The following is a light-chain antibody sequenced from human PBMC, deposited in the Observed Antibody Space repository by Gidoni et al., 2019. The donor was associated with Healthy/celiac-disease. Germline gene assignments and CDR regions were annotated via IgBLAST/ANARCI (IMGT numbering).Light chain of an antibody. CDR1: SSDVGSYNR. J-gene: IGLJ2*01. V-gene: IGLV2-18*02. CDR2: EVS. CDR3: SSYTSSSTLV. Sequence: QSALTQPPSVSVSPVQSVTISCTGTSSDVGSYNRVSWYQQPPGTAPKLMIDEVSNRPSGVPDRFAGSKSGNTASLTISGRQAEDEADYYCSSYTSSSTLVFGGGTKLTVL.